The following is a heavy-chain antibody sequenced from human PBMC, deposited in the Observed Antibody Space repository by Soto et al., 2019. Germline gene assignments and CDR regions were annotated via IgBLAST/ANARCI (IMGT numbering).Heavy chain of an antibody. CDR1: GGSISASSYY. Sequence: SETLSLTCTVSGGSISASSYYWGWIRQSPGEGQEWIGHIHNSGSPYNNTSLKSRVTISADTSKNQFSLKLTSVTAADTAVYYCARGSTTEKVDSWGQGTLVTVS. J-gene: IGHJ4*02. V-gene: IGHV4-30-4*08. D-gene: IGHD4-17*01. CDR2: IHNSGSP. CDR3: ARGSTTEKVDS.